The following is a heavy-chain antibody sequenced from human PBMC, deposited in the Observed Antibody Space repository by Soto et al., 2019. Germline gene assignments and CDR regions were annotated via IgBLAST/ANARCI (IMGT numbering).Heavy chain of an antibody. CDR2: INAGNGNT. V-gene: IGHV1-3*01. CDR1: GYTFTSYA. Sequence: GASVKVSCKASGYTFTSYAMHWVRQAPGQRLEWMGWINAGNGNTKYSQKFQGRVTITRDTSASTAYMELSSLRSEDTAVYYCASDFCGGGIGPPNWGMEAWRQGTTSTVSS. J-gene: IGHJ6*02. CDR3: ASDFCGGGIGPPNWGMEA. D-gene: IGHD1-1*01.